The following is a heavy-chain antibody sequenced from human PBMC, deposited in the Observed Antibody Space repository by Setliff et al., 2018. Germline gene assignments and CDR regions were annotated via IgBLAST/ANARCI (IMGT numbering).Heavy chain of an antibody. Sequence: PGGSLRLSCAASGFRFSIYAMSWVRQAPGKGLEWVAVIWDDGGNKYHADSVKGRFTISRDNSKNTLYLQMNSLRPEDTAVYYCARGQQWELLPPYFDYWGRGTLVTVSS. CDR2: IWDDGGNK. D-gene: IGHD1-26*01. J-gene: IGHJ4*02. CDR3: ARGQQWELLPPYFDY. CDR1: GFRFSIYA. V-gene: IGHV3-33*08.